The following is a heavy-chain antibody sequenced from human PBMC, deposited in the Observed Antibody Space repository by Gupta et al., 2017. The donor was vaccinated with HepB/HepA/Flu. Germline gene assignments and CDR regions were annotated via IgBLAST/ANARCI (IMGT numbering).Heavy chain of an antibody. Sequence: EVQLVESGGGLVQPGGSLRLSCAASGFPLSSYCVSWVRQAPGKGLEWVANIKQDGSEKYHVDSVKGRFTISRDNAKNSLYLQMNSLRAEDTAIYYCARVSGGSYFDYWGQGTLVTVSS. CDR2: IKQDGSEK. CDR1: GFPLSSYC. V-gene: IGHV3-7*01. J-gene: IGHJ4*02. D-gene: IGHD3-16*01. CDR3: ARVSGGSYFDY.